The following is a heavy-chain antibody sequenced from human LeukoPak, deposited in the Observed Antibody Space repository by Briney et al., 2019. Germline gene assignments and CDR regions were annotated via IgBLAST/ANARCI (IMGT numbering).Heavy chain of an antibody. Sequence: ASVKVSCKASGYTFTSYYMHWVRQAPGQGLEWMGWINPNSGGTNYAQKFQGRVTMTRDTSITTAYMELSRLRSDDTAVYYCASDGAFGEYPVVAAAGTPDYWGQGTLVTVSS. CDR2: INPNSGGT. CDR3: ASDGAFGEYPVVAAAGTPDY. J-gene: IGHJ4*02. D-gene: IGHD6-13*01. CDR1: GYTFTSYY. V-gene: IGHV1-2*02.